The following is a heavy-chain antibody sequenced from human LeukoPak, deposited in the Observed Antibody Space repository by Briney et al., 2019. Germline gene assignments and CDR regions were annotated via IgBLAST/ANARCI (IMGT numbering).Heavy chain of an antibody. D-gene: IGHD2-15*01. V-gene: IGHV4-59*01. CDR3: SRDSTLRILVWKSYYFDY. CDR1: GGSISSYY. CDR2: IYYSGST. Sequence: SETLSLTCTASGGSISSYYWSWIRQPPGKGLEWMGYIYYSGSTNYNPSLKSRVTISVDTSKNQFSLKLSSVTAADTAVYYCSRDSTLRILVWKSYYFDYWGQGTLVTVSS. J-gene: IGHJ4*02.